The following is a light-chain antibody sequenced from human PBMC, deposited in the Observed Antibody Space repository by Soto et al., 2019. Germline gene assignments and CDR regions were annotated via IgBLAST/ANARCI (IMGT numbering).Light chain of an antibody. CDR2: AAS. CDR3: QQSYTTPRP. CDR1: QSISTF. V-gene: IGKV1-39*01. J-gene: IGKJ1*01. Sequence: DIQMTQSPSSLSASVGDRVSVTCRASQSISTFLNWYLQRPGEAPKLLIYAASSLQTGVPSRFSGSGSGADVTHTIGRRQPEDFATYYCQQSYTTPRPFGQGSKVEVK.